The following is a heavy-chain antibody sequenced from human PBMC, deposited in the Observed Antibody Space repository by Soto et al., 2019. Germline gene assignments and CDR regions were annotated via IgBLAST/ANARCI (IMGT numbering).Heavy chain of an antibody. CDR3: ARDPRGYFWSGYSITNYYYYMDV. CDR2: ISSSSSTI. CDR1: GFTFSSYS. V-gene: IGHV3-48*01. D-gene: IGHD3-3*01. Sequence: GESLKISCAASGFTFSSYSMNWVRQAPGKGLEWGSYISSSSSTIYYEDSVKGRFTISRDNAKNSLDLQMNSLRAEDTAVYYCARDPRGYFWSGYSITNYYYYMDVWGKGTTVTVSS. J-gene: IGHJ6*03.